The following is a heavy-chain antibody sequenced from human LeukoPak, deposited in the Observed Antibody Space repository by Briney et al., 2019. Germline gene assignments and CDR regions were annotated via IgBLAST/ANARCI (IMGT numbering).Heavy chain of an antibody. CDR1: GFTFSSYG. J-gene: IGHJ4*02. CDR2: IRYDGSNK. D-gene: IGHD5-18*01. V-gene: IGHV3-30*02. Sequence: GGSLRLSCAAPGFTFSSYGMHWVRQAPGKGLEWVAFIRYDGSNKYYADSVKGRFTISRDNSKNTLYLQMNSLRAEDTAVYYCAKGGYSYGVDYWGQGTLVTVSS. CDR3: AKGGYSYGVDY.